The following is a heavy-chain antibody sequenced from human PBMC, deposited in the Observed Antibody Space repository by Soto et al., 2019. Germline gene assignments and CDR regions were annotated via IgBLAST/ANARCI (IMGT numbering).Heavy chain of an antibody. D-gene: IGHD3-10*01. CDR3: ARDRYYYGSGSYYLY. Sequence: ASVKVSCKASGYTFTSYGINWVRQAPGRGLEWMGWINPGNGNTKYSQQFQGRVIIDRDTSASTAYMELNSLRAEDTAVYYCARDRYYYGSGSYYLYWGQGTLVTVSS. CDR1: GYTFTSYG. V-gene: IGHV1-3*01. J-gene: IGHJ4*02. CDR2: INPGNGNT.